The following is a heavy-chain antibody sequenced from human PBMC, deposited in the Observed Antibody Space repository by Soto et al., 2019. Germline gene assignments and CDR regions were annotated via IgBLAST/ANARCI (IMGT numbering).Heavy chain of an antibody. CDR3: ARDPGIAVAGFYDYYGMDV. V-gene: IGHV3-7*01. J-gene: IGHJ6*02. Sequence: EVQLVESGGGLVQPGGSLRLSCAASGFTFSSYWMSWVRQAPGKGLEWVANIKQDGSEKYYVDSVKGRFTISRDNAKNSLYLQMNSLRAEDTAVYYCARDPGIAVAGFYDYYGMDVWGQGTTVTVSS. D-gene: IGHD6-19*01. CDR1: GFTFSSYW. CDR2: IKQDGSEK.